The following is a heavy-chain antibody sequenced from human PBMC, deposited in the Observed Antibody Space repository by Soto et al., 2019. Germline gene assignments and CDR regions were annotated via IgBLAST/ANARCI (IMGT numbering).Heavy chain of an antibody. V-gene: IGHV4-59*08. J-gene: IGHJ6*03. CDR3: ARTDNLGYCSGGSCYYFYYYYMDV. CDR1: GGSITSDY. D-gene: IGHD2-15*01. CDR2: RLNSGST. Sequence: SETLSLTCTVAGGSITSDYWSWIRQPPGKGLEWIGYRLNSGSTYYNPSLESRVTISLDTSKSQFSLKLSSVTAADTAVYYCARTDNLGYCSGGSCYYFYYYYMDVWGKGTTVTVSS.